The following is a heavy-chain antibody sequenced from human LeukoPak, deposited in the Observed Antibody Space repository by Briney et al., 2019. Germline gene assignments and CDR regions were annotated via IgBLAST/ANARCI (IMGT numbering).Heavy chain of an antibody. CDR2: IYTSGSP. V-gene: IGHV4-4*07. D-gene: IGHD6-13*01. Sequence: PSETLSLTCTVSGGSISSYDWSWIRQPAGKGLEWIGRIYTSGSPNYNPSLKSRVTMSVDTSKNQFSLKLSSVTAADTAVYYCARLTSSWCQDWYFDLWGRGTLVTVSS. CDR1: GGSISSYD. J-gene: IGHJ2*01. CDR3: ARLTSSWCQDWYFDL.